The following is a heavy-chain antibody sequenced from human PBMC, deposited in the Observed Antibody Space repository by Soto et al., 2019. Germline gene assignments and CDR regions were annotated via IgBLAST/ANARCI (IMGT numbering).Heavy chain of an antibody. V-gene: IGHV1-3*01. CDR2: INAANGDA. Sequence: ASVKVSCKTSGYTFINYGISWVRQAPGQGLEWMGWINAANGDAKHAQNFQGRFTITRDTSATTAFMELSSLRSEDTAVYYCARGASPLIDYWGQG. J-gene: IGHJ4*02. CDR3: ARGASPLIDY. CDR1: GYTFINYG. D-gene: IGHD1-26*01.